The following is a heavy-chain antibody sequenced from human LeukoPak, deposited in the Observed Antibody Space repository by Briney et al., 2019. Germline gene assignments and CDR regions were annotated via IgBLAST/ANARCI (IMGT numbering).Heavy chain of an antibody. Sequence: GGSLRLSCAASGFTFSVYYMTWIRQAPGKGLEWVSLISWDGGSTYYADSVKGRFTISRDNSKNSLYLQMNSLRAEDTALYYCARVAARAGYMDVWGKGTTVTVSS. CDR3: ARVAARAGYMDV. CDR2: ISWDGGST. D-gene: IGHD6-6*01. J-gene: IGHJ6*03. V-gene: IGHV3-43D*03. CDR1: GFTFSVYY.